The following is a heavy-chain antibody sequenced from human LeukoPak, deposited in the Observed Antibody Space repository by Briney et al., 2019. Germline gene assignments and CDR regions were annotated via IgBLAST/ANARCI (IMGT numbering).Heavy chain of an antibody. CDR2: IIPIFGTA. CDR3: ASLSRGSSSWYGKYDWFDP. D-gene: IGHD6-13*01. CDR1: GGTFSSYA. V-gene: IGHV1-69*05. Sequence: SVKVSCKASGGTFSSYAISWVRQAPGQGLEWMGGIIPIFGTANYAQKFQGRVTITTDESTSTAYMELSSLRSEDTAVYYCASLSRGSSSWYGKYDWFDPWGQGTLVTVSS. J-gene: IGHJ5*02.